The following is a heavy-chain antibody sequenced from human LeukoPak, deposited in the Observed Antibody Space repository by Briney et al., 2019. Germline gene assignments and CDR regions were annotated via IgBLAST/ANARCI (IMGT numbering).Heavy chain of an antibody. V-gene: IGHV3-74*01. D-gene: IGHD2-2*01. CDR1: GFTFSSYW. CDR3: ARDAPGYCSSTSCYVYYYGMDV. J-gene: IGHJ6*04. Sequence: GGSLRLSCAASGFTFSSYWMHWVRQAPGKGLVWVSRIYSDGSSTSYADSVKGRFTISRDNAKNTLYLQMNSLRAEDTAVYYCARDAPGYCSSTSCYVYYYGMDVWGKGTTVTVSS. CDR2: IYSDGSST.